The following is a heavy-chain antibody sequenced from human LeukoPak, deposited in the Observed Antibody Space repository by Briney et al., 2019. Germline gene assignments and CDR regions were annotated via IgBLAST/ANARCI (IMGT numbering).Heavy chain of an antibody. CDR3: ARAHGDHDFWSGKLPDAFDI. CDR2: IKQDGSEK. V-gene: IGHV3-7*01. Sequence: GGSLRLSCAASGFTFSSYWMSWVRQAPGKGLEWVANIKQDGSEKYYVDSVKGRFTISRDNAKNSLYLQMNSLRAEDTAVYYCARAHGDHDFWSGKLPDAFDIWGQGTMVTVSS. D-gene: IGHD3-3*01. CDR1: GFTFSSYW. J-gene: IGHJ3*02.